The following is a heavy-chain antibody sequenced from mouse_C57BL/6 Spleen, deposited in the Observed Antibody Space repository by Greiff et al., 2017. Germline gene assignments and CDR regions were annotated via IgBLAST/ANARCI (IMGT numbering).Heavy chain of an antibody. D-gene: IGHD1-1*01. CDR1: GYTFTSYW. Sequence: QVQLKQSGAELAKPGASVKLSCKASGYTFTSYWMHWVKQRPGQGLEWIGYINPSSGYTKYNQKFKDKATLTADKSSSTAYMQLSSLTYEDSAVYYCAREGMTTVVYFDYWGQGTTLTVSS. CDR3: AREGMTTVVYFDY. V-gene: IGHV1-7*01. J-gene: IGHJ2*01. CDR2: INPSSGYT.